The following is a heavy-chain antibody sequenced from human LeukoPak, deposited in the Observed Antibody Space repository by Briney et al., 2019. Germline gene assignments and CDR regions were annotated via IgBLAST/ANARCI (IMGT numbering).Heavy chain of an antibody. V-gene: IGHV4-59*01. Sequence: TSETLSLTCTVSGGSISSYYWSWIRQPPGKGLEWIGYIYYSGSTNYNPSLKSRVTISVDTSKNQFSLKLSSVTVADTAVYYCARRVSGRYSGPFDYWGQGTLVTVSS. D-gene: IGHD3-9*01. J-gene: IGHJ4*02. CDR2: IYYSGST. CDR1: GGSISSYY. CDR3: ARRVSGRYSGPFDY.